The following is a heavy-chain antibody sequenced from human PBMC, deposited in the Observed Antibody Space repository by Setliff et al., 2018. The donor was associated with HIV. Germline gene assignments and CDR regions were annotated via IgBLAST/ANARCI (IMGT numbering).Heavy chain of an antibody. CDR1: GYTFTNYG. CDR2: INTYTGYT. V-gene: IGHV1-18*01. D-gene: IGHD1-26*01. Sequence: GASVQVSCKTSGYTFTNYGVSWVRQAPGQGLQWLGCINTYTGYTHYAKDLQARVTMTANTSTSTAYMYLRSLTSDDTAMYYCARVRAGALLNAFDIWGQGTMVTVSS. CDR3: ARVRAGALLNAFDI. J-gene: IGHJ3*02.